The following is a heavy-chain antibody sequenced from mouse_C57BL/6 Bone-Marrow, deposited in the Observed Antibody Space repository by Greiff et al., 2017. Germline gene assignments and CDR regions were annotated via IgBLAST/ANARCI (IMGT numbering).Heavy chain of an antibody. CDR2: INPSSGYT. J-gene: IGHJ3*01. Sequence: QVQLKESGAELARPGASVKMSCKASGYTFTSYPMHWVKQRPGQGLEWIGYINPSSGYTKYNQKFKDKATLTADKSSSTAYMQPGSLASDDSAVYYCSRGLYGRFADWGQGTLVTVSA. V-gene: IGHV1-4*01. CDR3: SRGLYGRFAD. CDR1: GYTFTSYP. D-gene: IGHD1-1*02.